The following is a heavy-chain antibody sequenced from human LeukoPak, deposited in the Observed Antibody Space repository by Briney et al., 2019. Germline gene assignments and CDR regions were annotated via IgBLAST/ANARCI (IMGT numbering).Heavy chain of an antibody. D-gene: IGHD2-2*01. CDR3: AKDRKDVVVPAAMMYWYFDL. CDR2: ISYDGSNK. J-gene: IGHJ2*01. CDR1: GFTFSSYA. V-gene: IGHV3-30-3*01. Sequence: PGGSLRLSCAASGFTFSSYAMHWVRQAPGKGLEWVAVISYDGSNKYYADSVKGRFTISRDNAKNSLYLQMNSLRAEDTAVYYCAKDRKDVVVPAAMMYWYFDLWGRGTLVTVSS.